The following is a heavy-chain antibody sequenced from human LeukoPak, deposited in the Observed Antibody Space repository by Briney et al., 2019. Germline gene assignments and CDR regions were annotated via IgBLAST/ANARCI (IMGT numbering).Heavy chain of an antibody. Sequence: GGSLRLSCAASGFTFSSYWMSWVRQAPGKGLEWVANIKQDGSEKYYVDSVKGRFTISRDNAKNSLYLQMNSLRAEDAAVYYCAKLRKYYDSSGYRSWYMDVWGKGTTVTVSS. CDR1: GFTFSSYW. J-gene: IGHJ6*03. CDR3: AKLRKYYDSSGYRSWYMDV. D-gene: IGHD3-22*01. V-gene: IGHV3-7*03. CDR2: IKQDGSEK.